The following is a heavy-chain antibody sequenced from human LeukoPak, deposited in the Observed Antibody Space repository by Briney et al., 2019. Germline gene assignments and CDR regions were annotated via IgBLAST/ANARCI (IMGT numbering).Heavy chain of an antibody. V-gene: IGHV3-9*01. CDR2: ISWNSGAI. Sequence: PGGSLRLSCVASGFTFDDYAMHWVRQAPGKGLEWASGISWNSGAIGYADSVKGRFTISRDNAKNSLHLQMNSLRTEDTALYYCARDNSIGLLDYWGQGTLVTVSS. CDR3: ARDNSIGLLDY. J-gene: IGHJ4*02. CDR1: GFTFDDYA. D-gene: IGHD4-4*01.